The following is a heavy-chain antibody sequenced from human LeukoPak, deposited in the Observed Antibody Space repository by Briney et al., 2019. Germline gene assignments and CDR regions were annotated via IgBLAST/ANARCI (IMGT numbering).Heavy chain of an antibody. V-gene: IGHV1-8*01. Sequence: ASVKVSCKAPGYTFTNYDINWVRQAAGQGLEWMAWMNPNTGKSGYAQRFQGRVTMTRDTSIDTAYMELSSLGSEDTAVYYCARKSCSSTSCLHPWGQGTLVTVSS. J-gene: IGHJ5*02. CDR1: GYTFTNYD. CDR2: MNPNTGKS. D-gene: IGHD2-2*01. CDR3: ARKSCSSTSCLHP.